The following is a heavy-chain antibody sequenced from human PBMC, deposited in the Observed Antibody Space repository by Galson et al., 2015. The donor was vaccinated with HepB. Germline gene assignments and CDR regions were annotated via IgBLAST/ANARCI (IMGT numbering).Heavy chain of an antibody. J-gene: IGHJ4*02. D-gene: IGHD6-6*01. CDR3: ARVSIAARRGDTAFDY. CDR1: GYTFTSYA. Sequence: SVKVSCKASGYTFTSYAMHWVRQAPGQRLEWMGWINAGNGNTKYSQKFQGRVTITRYTSASTAYMELSSLRSEDTAVYYCARVSIAARRGDTAFDYWGQGTLVTVSS. CDR2: INAGNGNT. V-gene: IGHV1-3*01.